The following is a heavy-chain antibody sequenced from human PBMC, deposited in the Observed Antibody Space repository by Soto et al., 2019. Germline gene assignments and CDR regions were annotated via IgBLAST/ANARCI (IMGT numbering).Heavy chain of an antibody. D-gene: IGHD2-15*01. CDR2: INAGNGNT. V-gene: IGHV1-3*01. CDR3: ARDLGYALPDY. Sequence: GASVKVSCKASGYTFTSYAMHWVRQAPGQRLEWMGWINAGNGNTKYSQKFQGRVTITRDTSASTAYMELSSLGSEDTAVYYCARDLGYALPDYWGQGTLVTVSS. J-gene: IGHJ4*02. CDR1: GYTFTSYA.